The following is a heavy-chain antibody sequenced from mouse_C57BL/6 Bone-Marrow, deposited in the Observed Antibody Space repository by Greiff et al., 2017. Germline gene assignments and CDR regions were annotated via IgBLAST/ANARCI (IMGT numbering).Heavy chain of an antibody. CDR2: IWRGGST. CDR3: AKRGYYGSRYYAMDY. CDR1: GFSLTSYG. Sequence: VQLQQSGPGLVQPSQSLSITCTVSGFSLTSYGVHWVRQSPGKGLEWLGVIWRGGSTDYNAAFMSRLSITKDNSKSQVFFKMNSLQADDTAIYYCAKRGYYGSRYYAMDYWGQGTSVTVSS. D-gene: IGHD1-1*01. V-gene: IGHV2-5*01. J-gene: IGHJ4*01.